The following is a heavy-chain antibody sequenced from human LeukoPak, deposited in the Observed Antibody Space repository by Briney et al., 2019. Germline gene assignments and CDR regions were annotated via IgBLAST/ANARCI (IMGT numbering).Heavy chain of an antibody. CDR3: ARDGQSSGWYGESILFDY. D-gene: IGHD6-19*01. CDR1: GFTFSNYW. J-gene: IGHJ4*02. Sequence: GGSLRLSCAASGFTFSNYWMSWVRQAPGTGPEWVAHIKEDGSEKYYVDSVKGRFTISRDNAKNSLYLQMNSLRAEDTAVYYCARDGQSSGWYGESILFDYWGQGTLDTVSS. CDR2: IKEDGSEK. V-gene: IGHV3-7*01.